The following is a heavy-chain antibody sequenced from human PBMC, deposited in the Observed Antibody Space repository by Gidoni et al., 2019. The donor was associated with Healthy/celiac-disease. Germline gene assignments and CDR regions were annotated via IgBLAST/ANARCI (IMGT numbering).Heavy chain of an antibody. Sequence: QVQLQQWGAGLLKPSETLSLTCAVYGGSFSGYYWSWIRQPPGKGLEWIGEINHSGSTNYNPSLKSRVTISVDTSKNQFSLKLSSVTAADTAVYYCARRGVDSSGYYYRNGGRFDYWGQGTLVTVSS. V-gene: IGHV4-34*01. D-gene: IGHD3-22*01. J-gene: IGHJ4*02. CDR1: GGSFSGYY. CDR2: INHSGST. CDR3: ARRGVDSSGYYYRNGGRFDY.